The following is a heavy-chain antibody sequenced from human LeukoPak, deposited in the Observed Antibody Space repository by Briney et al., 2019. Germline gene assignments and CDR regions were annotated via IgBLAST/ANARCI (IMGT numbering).Heavy chain of an antibody. CDR2: VSGGGHKT. J-gene: IGHJ4*02. CDR3: AKDRSTNSSRYFDS. V-gene: IGHV3-23*01. D-gene: IGHD5/OR15-5a*01. Sequence: GGSLRLSCAASGFTFSSYAMNWVRQAPGKGLEGVSGVSGGGHKTHYADSVKGRFTISRDNPNNMLYLQMNSLRAEDTAVYYCAKDRSTNSSRYFDSWGQGTLVTVYS. CDR1: GFTFSSYA.